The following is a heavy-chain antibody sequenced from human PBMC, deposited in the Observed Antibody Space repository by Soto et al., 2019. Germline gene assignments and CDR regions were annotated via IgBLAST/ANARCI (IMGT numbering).Heavy chain of an antibody. CDR2: INAGSGNT. CDR1: GYDFSSYA. J-gene: IGHJ4*02. V-gene: IGHV1-3*01. Sequence: ASVKVSCKASGYDFSSYAMHWVRQAPGQRLEWMGWINAGSGNTKYSQKFQGRVTITRDTSASTAYMELSSLRSEDTAVYYCARGPGGPDGPGDYWGQGTLVTVSS. D-gene: IGHD2-15*01. CDR3: ARGPGGPDGPGDY.